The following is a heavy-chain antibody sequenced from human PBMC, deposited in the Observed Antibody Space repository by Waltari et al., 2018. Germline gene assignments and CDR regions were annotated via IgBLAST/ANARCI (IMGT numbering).Heavy chain of an antibody. J-gene: IGHJ5*02. D-gene: IGHD3-9*01. CDR1: GGSISSESYY. CDR2: ISYSGST. V-gene: IGHV4-39*01. CDR3: ARLSYHIVTGYGWFDP. Sequence: QLQLQESGPGLVKPSETLSLTCTVSGGSISSESYYWGWIRQPPGKGLEWIGIISYSGSTYHTPSLKSRVTISVDTSKTQFSLKLSSVTAADTAVYYCARLSYHIVTGYGWFDPWGLGTLVTVSS.